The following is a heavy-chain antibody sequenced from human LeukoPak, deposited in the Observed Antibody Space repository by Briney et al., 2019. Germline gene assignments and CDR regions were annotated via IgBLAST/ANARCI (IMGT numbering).Heavy chain of an antibody. CDR2: ISGSGGST. Sequence: GGSLRLSCAASRFTFSSYAMSWVRQAPGKGLEWVSAISGSGGSTYYADSVKGRFTISRDNSKNTLYLQMNSLRAEDTAVYYCAKGTNWNYVGPDWFDPWGQGTLVTVSS. CDR1: RFTFSSYA. V-gene: IGHV3-23*01. J-gene: IGHJ5*02. CDR3: AKGTNWNYVGPDWFDP. D-gene: IGHD1-7*01.